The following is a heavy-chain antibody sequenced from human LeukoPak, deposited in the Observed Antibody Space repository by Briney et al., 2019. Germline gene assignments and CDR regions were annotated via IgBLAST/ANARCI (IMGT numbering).Heavy chain of an antibody. CDR2: ISAYNGNT. Sequence: GASVKVSCKASGYTFTSYGISWVRQAPGQGLEWMGWISAYNGNTNYAQKLQGRVTMTTDTSTSTAYMELRSLRSDDTAVYYCARVPSGYGRWYFDYWGQGTLVTVSS. V-gene: IGHV1-18*01. J-gene: IGHJ4*02. CDR3: ARVPSGYGRWYFDY. CDR1: GYTFTSYG. D-gene: IGHD5-12*01.